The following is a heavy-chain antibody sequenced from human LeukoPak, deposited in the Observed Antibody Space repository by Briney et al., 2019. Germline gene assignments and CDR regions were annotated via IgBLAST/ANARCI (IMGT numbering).Heavy chain of an antibody. V-gene: IGHV4-59*08. CDR1: GGSMSNYY. CDR2: IYYTGST. D-gene: IGHD6-19*01. Sequence: PSETLSLTCTVSGGSMSNYYWSWIRQPPGKGLEWVGYIYYTGSTNYNSSLRSRVTISVDTSKNQFSLNLRSVTAADAAAYYCARQSRIGGSGAWYYFDYWGQGILVTVSS. CDR3: ARQSRIGGSGAWYYFDY. J-gene: IGHJ4*02.